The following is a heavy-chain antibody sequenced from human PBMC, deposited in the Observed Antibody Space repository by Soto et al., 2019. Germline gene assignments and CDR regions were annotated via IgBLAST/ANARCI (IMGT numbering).Heavy chain of an antibody. Sequence: NPSETLSLTCTVSGDSISTDYWGWIRQPPGKGLEWIGSIYYSGSTYYNPSLKSRVTIYVDTSKNQFSLKLSSVTAADTVVYYCTGIWFGELYYYYYGMDVWGQGTTVTVSS. D-gene: IGHD3-10*01. CDR3: TGIWFGELYYYYYGMDV. V-gene: IGHV4-39*01. J-gene: IGHJ6*02. CDR1: GDSISTDY. CDR2: IYYSGST.